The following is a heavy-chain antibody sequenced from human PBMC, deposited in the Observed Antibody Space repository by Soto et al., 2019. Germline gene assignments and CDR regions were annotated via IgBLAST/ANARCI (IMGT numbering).Heavy chain of an antibody. V-gene: IGHV4-59*01. D-gene: IGHD1-1*01. CDR1: GGSISSYY. CDR3: ARATTGTRDTWFDT. J-gene: IGHJ5*02. Sequence: SETLSLTCTVSGGSISSYYWSWIRQPPGKGLEWIGYIYYSGSTNYNPSLKSRVTISVDTSKNQFSLKLSSVTAADTAVYYCARATTGTRDTWFDTWGQGTLVTVS. CDR2: IYYSGST.